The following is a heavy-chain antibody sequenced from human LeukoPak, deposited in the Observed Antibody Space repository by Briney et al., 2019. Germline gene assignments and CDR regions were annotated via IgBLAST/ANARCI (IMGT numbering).Heavy chain of an antibody. J-gene: IGHJ4*02. V-gene: IGHV4-59*01. Sequence: SETLSLTCTVSGGSMRSYYWSWIRQPPGKGLEWIGSIHYSGSTNYNPSLKSRVTISVDTSKNQFSLQLSSMTAADTAVYYCARGGGAVKIGPSFDYWGQGTLVTVSS. CDR1: GGSMRSYY. CDR2: IHYSGST. CDR3: ARGGGAVKIGPSFDY. D-gene: IGHD2-21*01.